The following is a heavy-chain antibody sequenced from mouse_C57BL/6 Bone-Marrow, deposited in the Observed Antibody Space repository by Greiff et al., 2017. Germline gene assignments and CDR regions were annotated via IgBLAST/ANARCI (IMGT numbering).Heavy chain of an antibody. Sequence: QVQLKQSGAELARPGASVKLSCKASGYTFTSYGISWVKQRTGQGLEWIGEIYPRSGNTYYNEKFKGKATLTADKSSSTAYMELRSLTSEDSAVYFCARSVYVWFAYWGQGTLVTVSA. J-gene: IGHJ3*01. V-gene: IGHV1-81*01. CDR1: GYTFTSYG. D-gene: IGHD1-1*01. CDR2: IYPRSGNT. CDR3: ARSVYVWFAY.